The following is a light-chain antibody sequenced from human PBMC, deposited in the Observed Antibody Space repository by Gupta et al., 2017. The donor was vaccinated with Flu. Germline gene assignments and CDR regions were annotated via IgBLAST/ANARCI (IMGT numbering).Light chain of an antibody. CDR2: ANS. CDR1: SFNIRAGYD. V-gene: IGLV1-40*01. Sequence: QSVLTQPPSVSGAPGQRVTISCTGSSFNIRAGYDVHWYQQHARTAQTPLIGANSDGPAGVTGPFRGSRSDACNTLALTSRQAEDAADDYCQSQDRRRGGSVFGGGTKLTVL. CDR3: QSQDRRRGGSV. J-gene: IGLJ2*01.